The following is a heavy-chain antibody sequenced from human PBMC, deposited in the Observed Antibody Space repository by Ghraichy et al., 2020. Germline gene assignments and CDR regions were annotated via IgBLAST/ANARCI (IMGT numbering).Heavy chain of an antibody. V-gene: IGHV3-7*01. Sequence: GGSLRLSCAASGFTFSSYWMSWVRQAPGKGLEWVANIKQDGSEKYYVDSVKGRFTISRDNAKNSLYLQMNSLRAEDTAVYYCTGGIVVVPAAMIDYGMDVWGQGTTVTVSS. J-gene: IGHJ6*02. CDR2: IKQDGSEK. CDR1: GFTFSSYW. D-gene: IGHD2-2*01. CDR3: TGGIVVVPAAMIDYGMDV.